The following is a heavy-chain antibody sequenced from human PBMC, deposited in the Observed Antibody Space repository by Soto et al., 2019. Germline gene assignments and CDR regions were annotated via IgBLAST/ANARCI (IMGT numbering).Heavy chain of an antibody. V-gene: IGHV4-59*01. J-gene: IGHJ4*02. D-gene: IGHD3-22*01. Sequence: SETLSLTCTVSGGSISSYYWSWIRQSPGKGLGWIGYTHYTGSINYNPSFKSRVTMSVDTSRNQFSLRLTSVTAADTAVYYCSRSIDNSGYYFSNYWGQGTLVTVSS. CDR1: GGSISSYY. CDR2: THYTGSI. CDR3: SRSIDNSGYYFSNY.